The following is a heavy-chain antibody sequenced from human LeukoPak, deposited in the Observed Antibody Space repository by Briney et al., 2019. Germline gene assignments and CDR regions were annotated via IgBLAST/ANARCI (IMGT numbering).Heavy chain of an antibody. D-gene: IGHD3-10*01. CDR1: GGSISSSSYY. Sequence: SETLSLTCTVSGGSISSSSYYWGWIRQPPGKGLEWIGSIFYSGSTYYTPSLKSRVTISVDTSKNQFSLKLSSVTAADTAVYYCARGGYYGSGNDFRFDPWGQGTLVTVSS. CDR2: IFYSGST. J-gene: IGHJ5*02. CDR3: ARGGYYGSGNDFRFDP. V-gene: IGHV4-39*07.